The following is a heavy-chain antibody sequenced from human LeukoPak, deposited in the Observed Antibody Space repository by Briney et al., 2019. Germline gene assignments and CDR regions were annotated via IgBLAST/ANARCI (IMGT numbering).Heavy chain of an antibody. Sequence: SETLSVTCTVSGGSISGSSYFWGWIRQPPGKGLEWIGNIYYSGSTYYNPSLKSRVTISVDTSKNQFSLKLSSVTAADTAVYHCARVSTGSSFDSWGQGTLVTVSS. V-gene: IGHV4-39*01. CDR2: IYYSGST. CDR3: ARVSTGSSFDS. J-gene: IGHJ4*02. D-gene: IGHD5/OR15-5a*01. CDR1: GGSISGSSYF.